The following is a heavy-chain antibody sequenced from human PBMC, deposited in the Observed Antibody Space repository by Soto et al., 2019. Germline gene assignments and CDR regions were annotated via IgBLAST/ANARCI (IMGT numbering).Heavy chain of an antibody. D-gene: IGHD3-3*01. V-gene: IGHV3-73*01. CDR2: IRSQGNSYAT. J-gene: IGHJ6*03. CDR3: TLIPLLEWLPYYYYMDV. Sequence: RGSLRLSCAASGFTFSGSAMHWVRQASGKGLEWVGRIRSQGNSYATAYAASVKGRFTISRDDSKNTAYLQMNSLKTEDTAVYYCTLIPLLEWLPYYYYMDVWGKGTTVTVSS. CDR1: GFTFSGSA.